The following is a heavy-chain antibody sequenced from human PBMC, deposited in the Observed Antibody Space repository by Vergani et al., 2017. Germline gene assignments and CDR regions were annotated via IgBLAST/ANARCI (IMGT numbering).Heavy chain of an antibody. V-gene: IGHV3-48*03. J-gene: IGHJ4*02. CDR3: ARTQEGNVDIVATVFFDY. CDR2: ISSSGSTI. Sequence: EVQLLESGGGLVQPGGSLRLSCAASGFTFSSYEMNWVRQAPGKGLEWVSYISSSGSTIYYADSVKGRFTISRDNAKNSLYLQMNSLRAEDTAVYYCARTQEGNVDIVATVFFDYWGQGTLVTVSS. D-gene: IGHD5-12*01. CDR1: GFTFSSYE.